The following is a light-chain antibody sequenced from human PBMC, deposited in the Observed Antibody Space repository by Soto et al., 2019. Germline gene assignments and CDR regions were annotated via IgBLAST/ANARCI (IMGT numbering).Light chain of an antibody. J-gene: IGKJ5*01. Sequence: EIVMTQSPATLSVSPGARATLSCRASQSVSSDFAWYQQKPGQAPRLLIYGASNRATGIPDRFSGSGSGTDFTLIINRLEPEDVAIYYCQQYGGSPRITFGQGTRLEIK. CDR3: QQYGGSPRIT. CDR1: QSVSSD. V-gene: IGKV3-20*01. CDR2: GAS.